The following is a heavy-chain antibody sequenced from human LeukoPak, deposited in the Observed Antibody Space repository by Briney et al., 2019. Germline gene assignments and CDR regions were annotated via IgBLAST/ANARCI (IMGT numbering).Heavy chain of an antibody. Sequence: SETLSLTCTVSSGSISSYYWSWIRQPPGKGLEWIGYVFYSGSTNYSPSLKRRVTISVDTSKNQFSLKLRSVTAADTAVYYCARGGSSWYGAVYYYYYMDVWGKGTTVTVSS. CDR2: VFYSGST. CDR1: SGSISSYY. V-gene: IGHV4-59*12. J-gene: IGHJ6*03. CDR3: ARGGSSWYGAVYYYYYMDV. D-gene: IGHD6-13*01.